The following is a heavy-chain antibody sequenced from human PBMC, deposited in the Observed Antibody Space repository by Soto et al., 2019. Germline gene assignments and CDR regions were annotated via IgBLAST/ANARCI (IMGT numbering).Heavy chain of an antibody. D-gene: IGHD1-26*01. CDR2: IYYSGST. V-gene: IGHV4-39*01. Sequence: SETLSLTCAVYGGSFSGYDWGWIRQPPGKGLEWIGSIYYSGSTYHNPPLKSRVTISKDTSKNQFSLKLSSVTAADTAVFYCAVGSSGFYYIYWGQGIQVTVSS. CDR1: GGSFSGYD. J-gene: IGHJ4*02. CDR3: AVGSSGFYYIY.